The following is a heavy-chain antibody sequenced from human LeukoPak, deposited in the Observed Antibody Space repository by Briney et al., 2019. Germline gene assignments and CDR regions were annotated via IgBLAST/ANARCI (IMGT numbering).Heavy chain of an antibody. Sequence: SETLSLTCAVYGGSFSGYYWSWIRQRPGKGLEWIGEINHSGSTNYNPSLKSRVTISVDTSKNQFSLKLSSVTAADTAVYYCARRGGSGSSSWYVDYWGQGTLVTVSS. CDR1: GGSFSGYY. CDR2: INHSGST. D-gene: IGHD6-13*01. CDR3: ARRGGSGSSSWYVDY. J-gene: IGHJ4*02. V-gene: IGHV4-34*01.